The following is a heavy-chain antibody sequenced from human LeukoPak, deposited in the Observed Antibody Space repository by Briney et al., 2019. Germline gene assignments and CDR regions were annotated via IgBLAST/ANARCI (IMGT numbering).Heavy chain of an antibody. CDR2: ISYDGSNK. Sequence: PGRSLRLSCAASGFTFSNYAMHWVRQAPGKGLEWVAVISYDGSNKYYADSVKGRFTISRDNSKNTLYLQVNSLRAEDTAVYYCARDNYGSDYWGQGTPVTVSS. CDR3: ARDNYGSDY. V-gene: IGHV3-30-3*01. J-gene: IGHJ4*02. CDR1: GFTFSNYA. D-gene: IGHD3-10*01.